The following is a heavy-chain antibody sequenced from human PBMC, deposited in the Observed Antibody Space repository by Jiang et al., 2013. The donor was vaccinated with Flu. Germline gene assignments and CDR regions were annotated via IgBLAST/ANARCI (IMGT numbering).Heavy chain of an antibody. V-gene: IGHV1-46*01. CDR2: INPSGGTT. CDR1: GYTFTSYY. J-gene: IGHJ4*02. Sequence: SGAEVKKPGASVKVSCKASGYTFTSYYMHWVRQAPGQGLEWMGIINPSGGTTTYAQKFQGRVTMTRDTSTSTVYLELSSLRSEDTAVYYCARGGLSMAGPIDYWGQGTLVTVSS. CDR3: ARGGLSMAGPIDY. D-gene: IGHD6-19*01.